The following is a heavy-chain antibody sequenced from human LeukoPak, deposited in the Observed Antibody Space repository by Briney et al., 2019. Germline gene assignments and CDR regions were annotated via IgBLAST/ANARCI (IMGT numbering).Heavy chain of an antibody. CDR3: ARSIAAHPYYMDV. V-gene: IGHV4-30-4*08. CDR1: GGSISSGDYY. CDR2: IYYSGST. J-gene: IGHJ6*03. D-gene: IGHD6-6*01. Sequence: PSETLSLTCTVSGGSISSGDYYWSWIRQPPGKGLEWLGYIYYSGSTYYNPSLKSRVTISVDTSKNQFSLKLSSVTAADTAVYYCARSIAAHPYYMDVWGKGTTVTVSS.